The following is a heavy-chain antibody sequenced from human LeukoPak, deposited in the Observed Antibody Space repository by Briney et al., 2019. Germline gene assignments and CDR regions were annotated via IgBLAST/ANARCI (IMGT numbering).Heavy chain of an antibody. V-gene: IGHV3-23*01. Sequence: GGSLRLSCAASGFTFSSYAMSWVRQAPGKGLEWVSAISGSGGSTYYADSVKGRFTISRDNSKNTLYLQMNSLRAEDTAVYYCARHIVVVPPRFGLVVPKGAFDIWGQGTMVTVSS. D-gene: IGHD2-2*01. J-gene: IGHJ3*02. CDR2: ISGSGGST. CDR3: ARHIVVVPPRFGLVVPKGAFDI. CDR1: GFTFSSYA.